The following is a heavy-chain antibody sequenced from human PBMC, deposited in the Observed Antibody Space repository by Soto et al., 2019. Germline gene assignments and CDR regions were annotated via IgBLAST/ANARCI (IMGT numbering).Heavy chain of an antibody. Sequence: SSETLSLTCAVSGYSISSGYYWGWIRQPPGKGLEWIGSIYHSGTTYDNPSLKSRVTISVATSKNQFSLQLSSVTAADTAVYYCARVSRYFDWLLYFAYRGQGTLVTVSS. V-gene: IGHV4-38-2*01. CDR3: ARVSRYFDWLLYFAY. CDR1: GYSISSGYY. D-gene: IGHD3-9*01. J-gene: IGHJ4*02. CDR2: IYHSGTT.